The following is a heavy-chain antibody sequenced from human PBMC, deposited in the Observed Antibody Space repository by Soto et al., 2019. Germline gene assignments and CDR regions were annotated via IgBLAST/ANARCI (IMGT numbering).Heavy chain of an antibody. J-gene: IGHJ4*02. CDR1: GFTFSSYG. D-gene: IGHD6-19*01. CDR3: ARDNSGWYRGVDH. CDR2: IWDDGSNK. Sequence: QVQLVESGGGVVQPGRSLRLSCAASGFTFSSYGMHWVRQAPGKGLEWVAVIWDDGSNKYYADSVKGRFTISRDNSKNTLYLKMNSLRAEDTAVYYCARDNSGWYRGVDHWGQGTLVTVSS. V-gene: IGHV3-33*01.